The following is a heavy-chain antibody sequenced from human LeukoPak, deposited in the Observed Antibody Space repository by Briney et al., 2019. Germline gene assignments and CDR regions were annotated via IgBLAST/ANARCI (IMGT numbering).Heavy chain of an antibody. CDR3: ASSIAVAGEFDY. CDR1: GFTFSSYG. V-gene: IGHV3-33*01. Sequence: PGRSLRLSCAASGFTFSSYGMHWVRQAPGKGLEWVAVIWYDGSNKYYADSVKGRLTISRDNSKNTLYLQMNSLRAEDTAVYYCASSIAVAGEFDYWGQGTLVTVSS. CDR2: IWYDGSNK. D-gene: IGHD6-19*01. J-gene: IGHJ4*02.